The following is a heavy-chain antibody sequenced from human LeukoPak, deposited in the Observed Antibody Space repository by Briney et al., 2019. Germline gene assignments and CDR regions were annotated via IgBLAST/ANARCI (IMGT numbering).Heavy chain of an antibody. V-gene: IGHV4-39*07. D-gene: IGHD2-2*01. J-gene: IGHJ4*02. CDR1: GGSISSSSYY. Sequence: RTSETLSLTCTVSGGSISSSSYYWGWIRQPPGKGLEWIGSIYYSGSTYYNPSLKSRVTISVDTSKNQFSLKLSSVTAADTAVYYCARGSGPAAHDYWGQGTLVTVSS. CDR3: ARGSGPAAHDY. CDR2: IYYSGST.